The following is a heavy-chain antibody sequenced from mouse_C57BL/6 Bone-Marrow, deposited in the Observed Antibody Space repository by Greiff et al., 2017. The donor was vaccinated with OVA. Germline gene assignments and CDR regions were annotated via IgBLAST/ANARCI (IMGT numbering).Heavy chain of an antibody. V-gene: IGHV1-54*01. Sequence: VQLQQSGAELVRPGTSVKVSCKASGYAFTNYLIAWVKQRPGQGLEWIGVINPGSGGTNYNEKFKGKATLTADKSSSTAYMQLSSLTSEDSAVYFCARRDYCGSSLLYAMDYWGQGTSVTVSS. CDR2: INPGSGGT. CDR3: ARRDYCGSSLLYAMDY. CDR1: GYAFTNYL. D-gene: IGHD1-1*01. J-gene: IGHJ4*01.